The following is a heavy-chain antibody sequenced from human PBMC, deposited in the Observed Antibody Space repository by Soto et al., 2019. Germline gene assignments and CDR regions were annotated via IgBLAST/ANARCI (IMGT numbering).Heavy chain of an antibody. D-gene: IGHD4-17*01. CDR1: GFLFRSYS. J-gene: IGHJ4*02. Sequence: GGSLRLSCAASGFLFRSYSMHWVRQTPGKGLEWVAFTSYDGTNKDYTDSVKGRFTISRDNSKNTLFLEMDSLRAEDTAVYYCARDQYGEFYFDYWGQGTLVTVSS. V-gene: IGHV3-30-3*01. CDR2: TSYDGTNK. CDR3: ARDQYGEFYFDY.